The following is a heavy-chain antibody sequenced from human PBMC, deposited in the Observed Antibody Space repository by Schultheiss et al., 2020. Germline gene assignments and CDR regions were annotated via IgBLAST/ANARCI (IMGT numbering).Heavy chain of an antibody. CDR1: GYTFTSYY. CDR2: INPNSGGT. Sequence: GESLKISCKASGYTFTSYYMHWVRQAPGQGLEWMGWINPNSGGTNYAQKFQGRVTMTRDTSISTAYMELSRLRSDDTAVYYCARDRGVDFWSGYYKGGDAFDIWGQGTMVTVSS. D-gene: IGHD3-3*01. V-gene: IGHV1-2*02. CDR3: ARDRGVDFWSGYYKGGDAFDI. J-gene: IGHJ3*02.